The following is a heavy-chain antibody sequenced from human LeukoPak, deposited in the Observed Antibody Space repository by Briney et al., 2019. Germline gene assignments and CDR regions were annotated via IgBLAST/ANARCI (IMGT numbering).Heavy chain of an antibody. CDR1: GGSISSYY. Sequence: SETLSLTCTVSGGSISSYYWSWIRQPPGKGLEWIGYIYYSGSINYNPSLKSRVTISVDTSKNQFSLKLSSVTAADTAVYYCARNKGYGDASNWFDPWGQGTLVTVSS. J-gene: IGHJ5*02. V-gene: IGHV4-59*08. D-gene: IGHD4-17*01. CDR2: IYYSGSI. CDR3: ARNKGYGDASNWFDP.